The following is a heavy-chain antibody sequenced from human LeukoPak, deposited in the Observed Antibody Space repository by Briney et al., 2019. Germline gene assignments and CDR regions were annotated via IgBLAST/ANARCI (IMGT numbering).Heavy chain of an antibody. J-gene: IGHJ4*02. CDR2: ISSSGGNT. Sequence: GGSLRLSCAASGFTFNNYAMNWVRQAPGKGLEWVSAISSSGGNTYYADSVKGRFAITRDNSENTLYLQMNTLRAEDTAVYYCVKDQRVANIGHHYFDQWGQGTLVTVSS. CDR3: VKDQRVANIGHHYFDQ. D-gene: IGHD5-12*01. CDR1: GFTFNNYA. V-gene: IGHV3-23*01.